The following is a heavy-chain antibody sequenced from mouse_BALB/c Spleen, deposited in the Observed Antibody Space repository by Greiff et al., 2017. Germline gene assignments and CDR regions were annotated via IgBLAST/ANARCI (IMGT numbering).Heavy chain of an antibody. CDR1: GYSIPSGYY. Sequence: EVQVVESGPGLVKPSQSLSLTCSVTGYSIPSGYYWNWLRQFPGNQLGWMGYISYDGSNNSNPSLKNRISITRDTSTNQFFRKLNSVTTEDTATYYGARAAYYYGSSHGAMDDWGQGTSVTVAS. J-gene: IGHJ4*01. D-gene: IGHD1-1*01. CDR3: ARAAYYYGSSHGAMDD. CDR2: ISYDGSN. V-gene: IGHV3-6*02.